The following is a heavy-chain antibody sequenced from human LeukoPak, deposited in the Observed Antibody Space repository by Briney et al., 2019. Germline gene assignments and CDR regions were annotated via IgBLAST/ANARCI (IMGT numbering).Heavy chain of an antibody. CDR1: GYTFTGYY. CDR2: INPNTGDT. J-gene: IGHJ6*03. Sequence: ASVKVSCKAFGYTFTGYYMHWVRQAPGQGLEWMGWINPNTGDTDYAQNFQGRVTMTRDTSISTAYMELSRLRSDDTAVYYCARTDCSSTSCYVDYYMDVWGKGTTVTISS. CDR3: ARTDCSSTSCYVDYYMDV. D-gene: IGHD2-2*01. V-gene: IGHV1-2*02.